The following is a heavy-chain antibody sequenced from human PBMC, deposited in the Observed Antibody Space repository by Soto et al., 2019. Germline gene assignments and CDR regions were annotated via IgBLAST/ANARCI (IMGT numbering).Heavy chain of an antibody. CDR2: IMPIFGRD. J-gene: IGHJ3*02. V-gene: IGHV1-69*13. D-gene: IGHD3-22*01. Sequence: SWNVACQASPVTFSSYAIHWVRPAPGERLEWMGGIMPIFGRDNYGQTFQGRVTITADESTSTAYMELSSLRYEDTGVYDCARRDYDSSGSAGFDISGQGTIVSLSS. CDR1: PVTFSSYA. CDR3: ARRDYDSSGSAGFDI.